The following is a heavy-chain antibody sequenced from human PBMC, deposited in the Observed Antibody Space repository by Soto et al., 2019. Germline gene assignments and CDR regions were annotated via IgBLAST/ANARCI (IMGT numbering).Heavy chain of an antibody. V-gene: IGHV4-59*08. J-gene: IGHJ4*02. CDR1: GGSLISYY. CDR2: SYYTGST. CDR3: ARRPITYYYDSSGYSGLDY. D-gene: IGHD3-22*01. Sequence: PSETLSLTCTVSGGSLISYYWSWIRQPPGKGLEWIGYSYYTGSTKYNPSLKSRVTISVDTSKNQFSLKLSSATAADTAVYYCARRPITYYYDSSGYSGLDYWGQGTLVT.